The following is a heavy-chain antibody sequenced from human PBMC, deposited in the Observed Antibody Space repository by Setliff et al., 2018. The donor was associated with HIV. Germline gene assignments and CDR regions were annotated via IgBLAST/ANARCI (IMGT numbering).Heavy chain of an antibody. D-gene: IGHD3-22*01. CDR1: GGSITSSTYY. CDR2: IFYSGST. CDR3: ARDHKYYYDSSGLDY. J-gene: IGHJ4*02. Sequence: PSETLSLTCTVSGGSITSSTYYWDWIRQPPGKGLEWIGSIFYSGSTYYNPSVKSRVTISIDTSKNQFSLRLSSVTAADTAVYYCARDHKYYYDSSGLDYWGQGTLVTVLL. V-gene: IGHV4-39*07.